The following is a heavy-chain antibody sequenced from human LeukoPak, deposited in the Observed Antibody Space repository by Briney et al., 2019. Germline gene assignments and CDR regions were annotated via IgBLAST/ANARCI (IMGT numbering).Heavy chain of an antibody. CDR1: GFSFSSYA. D-gene: IGHD3-10*01. J-gene: IGHJ6*03. Sequence: GGSLRLSCAASGFSFSSYALNWVRQAPGKGLEWVSAISGSGGDTYYADSVKGRFTISRDNSKNTLYFQMNSLRAEDTAVYHCAKRGYGSGSYYYDYYSMDVWGKGTTVTVSS. V-gene: IGHV3-23*01. CDR2: ISGSGGDT. CDR3: AKRGYGSGSYYYDYYSMDV.